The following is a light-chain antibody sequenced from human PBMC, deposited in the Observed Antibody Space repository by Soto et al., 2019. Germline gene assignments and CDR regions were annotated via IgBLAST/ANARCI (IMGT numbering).Light chain of an antibody. CDR1: QSVSSN. V-gene: IGKV3D-15*01. CDR3: QQYGSPLIT. CDR2: GAS. J-gene: IGKJ5*01. Sequence: EIVMTQSPSTLSGSPGERATLSCRASQSVSSNLAWYQQKLGQAPKLLIYGASNRAPGLPDRFRGRGSGTAFTPSTSSLQPPDFIVSYCQQYGSPLITFGQGTRLEIK.